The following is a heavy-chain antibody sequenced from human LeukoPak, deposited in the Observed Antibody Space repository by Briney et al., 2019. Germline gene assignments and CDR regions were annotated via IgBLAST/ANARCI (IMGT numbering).Heavy chain of an antibody. CDR1: GYTFTDYY. Sequence: GASVKVSCKASGYTFTDYYMHWVRQAPGQGLEWMGWINPNSGVTMYAQNFQGRVTMTRDTSISTAYTDLSGLRSDDTAVYYCARGGDSSSWYGWFDPWGQGTLVTVSS. CDR2: INPNSGVT. V-gene: IGHV1-2*02. J-gene: IGHJ5*02. CDR3: ARGGDSSSWYGWFDP. D-gene: IGHD6-13*01.